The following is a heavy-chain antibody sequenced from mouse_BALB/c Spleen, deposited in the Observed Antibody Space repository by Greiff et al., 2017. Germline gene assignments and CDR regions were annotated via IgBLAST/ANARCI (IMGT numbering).Heavy chain of an antibody. CDR3: TREAFYYGTRGYFDY. CDR1: GYTFTSYY. CDR2: INPSNGGT. J-gene: IGHJ2*01. D-gene: IGHD1-1*01. Sequence: QVQLQQPGAELVKPGASVKLSCKASGYTFTSYYMYWVKQRPGQGLEWIGGINPSNGGTNFNEKFKSKATLTVDKSSSTAYMQLSSLTSEDSAVYYCTREAFYYGTRGYFDYWGQGTTLTVSS. V-gene: IGHV1S81*02.